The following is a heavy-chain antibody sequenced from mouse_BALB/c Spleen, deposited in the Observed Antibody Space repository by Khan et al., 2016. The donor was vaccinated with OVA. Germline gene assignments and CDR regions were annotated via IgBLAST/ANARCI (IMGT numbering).Heavy chain of an antibody. D-gene: IGHD2-14*01. Sequence: LVESGPELKKPGETVKISCKASGYTFTIYGMNWVRQAPGKGLKWMGWINTYTGEPTYADDFKGRFAFSLDTSASTAFLQINNLKNEDTATYYCARVGYNRTMDYWGQGTSVTVSS. CDR3: ARVGYNRTMDY. CDR1: GYTFTIYG. CDR2: INTYTGEP. J-gene: IGHJ4*01. V-gene: IGHV9-3-1*01.